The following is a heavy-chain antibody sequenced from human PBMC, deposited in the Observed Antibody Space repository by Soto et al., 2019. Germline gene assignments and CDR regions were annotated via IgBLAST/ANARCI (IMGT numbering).Heavy chain of an antibody. D-gene: IGHD2-2*01. CDR3: ARDYCSGTTCYVFAY. V-gene: IGHV5-51*01. J-gene: IGHJ4*02. CDR1: GYSFTSYW. Sequence: PGESLKISCKGSGYSFTSYWISWVRQMPGKGLEWMGIIYPGDSDTRYSPSFQGQVTISADKSINTAYLQWSSLKASDTAMYYCARDYCSGTTCYVFAYWGQGTQVTVSS. CDR2: IYPGDSDT.